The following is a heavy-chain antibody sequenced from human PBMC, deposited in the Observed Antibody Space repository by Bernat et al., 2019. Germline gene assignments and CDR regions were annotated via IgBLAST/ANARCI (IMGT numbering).Heavy chain of an antibody. CDR1: EFTFSNYA. D-gene: IGHD6-6*01. CDR2: ISDSGGDR. CDR3: AKAPSGSSSLWRN. J-gene: IGHJ4*02. V-gene: IGHV3-23*01. Sequence: EVQLLESGGGLVQPGGSLRLSCAASEFTFSNYAMSWVRQAPGKGLEWVSAISDSGGDRYYADSVKGRFTISRDNSKNTLYLQMNSLRADDTAVYYCAKAPSGSSSLWRNWGQGTLVTVSS.